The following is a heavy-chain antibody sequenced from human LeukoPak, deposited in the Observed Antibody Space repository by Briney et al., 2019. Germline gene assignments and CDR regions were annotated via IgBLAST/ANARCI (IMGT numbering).Heavy chain of an antibody. CDR1: GITFIRKA. D-gene: IGHD2-8*01. V-gene: IGHV3-23*01. J-gene: IGHJ4*02. Sequence: TGGSLKLSCATSGITFIRKAMSWVRQAPGKGLEWVSAISGSGDNTYYVDAVRGRFTISMDNSKNTLYLHMNNLRAEDTAVYYCAKLPDCSNDACSQGDYWGQGTLVIVSS. CDR2: ISGSGDNT. CDR3: AKLPDCSNDACSQGDY.